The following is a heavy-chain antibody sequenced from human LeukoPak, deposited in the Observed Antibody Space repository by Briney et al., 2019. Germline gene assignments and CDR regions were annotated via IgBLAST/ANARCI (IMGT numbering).Heavy chain of an antibody. V-gene: IGHV1-2*02. CDR2: INPNGGGT. J-gene: IGHJ4*02. CDR3: ARDRSRYFDF. Sequence: GASVKVSCKTSVYTFTGYYMHWVRQAPGQGLEWMGWINPNGGGTNDAQNFQGRVTVTRDTSINTVYMELTGLRSDDTAVYFCARDRSRYFDFWGQGTLVIVSS. CDR1: VYTFTGYY.